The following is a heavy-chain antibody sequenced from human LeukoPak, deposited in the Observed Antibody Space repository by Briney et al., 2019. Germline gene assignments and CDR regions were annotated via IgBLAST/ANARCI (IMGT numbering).Heavy chain of an antibody. J-gene: IGHJ5*02. CDR1: GGSISSSSYY. Sequence: SETLSLTCTVSGGSISSSSYYWGWIRQPPGKGLEWIGSIYYSGSTYYNPSLKSRVTISVDTSKNQFSLKLSSVTAADTAVYYCARAVDTAMVTENWFDPWGQGTLVTVSS. CDR2: IYYSGST. D-gene: IGHD5-18*01. CDR3: ARAVDTAMVTENWFDP. V-gene: IGHV4-39*07.